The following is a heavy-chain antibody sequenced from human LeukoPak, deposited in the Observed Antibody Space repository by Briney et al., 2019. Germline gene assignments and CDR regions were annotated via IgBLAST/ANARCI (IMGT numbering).Heavy chain of an antibody. V-gene: IGHV3-11*01. Sequence: GGSLRLSCAASGLTVTNAWMNWVRQAPGKGLEWVSYISSSGSTIYYADSVKGRFTISRDNAKNSLYLQMNSLRAEDTAVYYCARVSARLYYFDYWGQGTLVTVSS. CDR1: GLTVTNAW. CDR3: ARVSARLYYFDY. J-gene: IGHJ4*02. D-gene: IGHD1-26*01. CDR2: ISSSGSTI.